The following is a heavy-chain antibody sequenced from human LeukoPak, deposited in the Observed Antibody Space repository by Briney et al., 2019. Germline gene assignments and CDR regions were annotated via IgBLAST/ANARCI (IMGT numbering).Heavy chain of an antibody. CDR2: ISTSGSTI. D-gene: IGHD4-17*01. Sequence: GGSLRLSCAASGFTFSSYEMNWVRQAPGKGLEWISYISTSGSTIYYADSVKGRVTISRDNAKNSLYLQMNSLRAEDTAVYYCARSVYGDYVPFDYWGQGTLVTVSS. CDR3: ARSVYGDYVPFDY. CDR1: GFTFSSYE. V-gene: IGHV3-48*03. J-gene: IGHJ4*02.